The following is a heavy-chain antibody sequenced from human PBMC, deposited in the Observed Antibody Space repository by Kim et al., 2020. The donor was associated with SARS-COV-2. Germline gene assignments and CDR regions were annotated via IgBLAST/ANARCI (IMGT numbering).Heavy chain of an antibody. V-gene: IGHV1-69*02. CDR3: ASLGSGSYPL. CDR2: IA. Sequence: IANYAQKFQGRVTITADKSTSTAYMELSSLRSEDTAVYYCASLGSGSYPLWGQGTLVTVSS. J-gene: IGHJ4*02. D-gene: IGHD3-10*01.